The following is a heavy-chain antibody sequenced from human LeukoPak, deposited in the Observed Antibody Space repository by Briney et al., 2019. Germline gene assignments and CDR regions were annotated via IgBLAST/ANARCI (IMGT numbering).Heavy chain of an antibody. CDR1: GYTFTSYY. Sequence: ASVKVSCKASGYTFTSYYMHWVRQAPGQGLEWMGIINPSGGTTSYAQRFQGRVTMTRDTSTSTVYMGLSSLRSEDTAVYYCARGGQYCSGGSCYLDYCGQGTLVTVSS. D-gene: IGHD2-15*01. CDR2: INPSGGTT. V-gene: IGHV1-46*01. J-gene: IGHJ4*02. CDR3: ARGGQYCSGGSCYLDY.